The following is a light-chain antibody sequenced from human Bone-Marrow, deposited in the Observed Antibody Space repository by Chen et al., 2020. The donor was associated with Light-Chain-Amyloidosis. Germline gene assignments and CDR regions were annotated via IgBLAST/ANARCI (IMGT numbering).Light chain of an antibody. CDR1: QGISNY. CDR2: AAS. CDR3: QKYNSAPLT. Sequence: DIQMNQSPSSLSASVGDRVTITCRARQGISNYLACYQQKPGKVPKLLIYAASTLQSGVPSRFSGSGSGTEFTLTINSLQPEDVATYYCQKYNSAPLTFGGGTKVEIK. J-gene: IGKJ4*01. V-gene: IGKV1-27*01.